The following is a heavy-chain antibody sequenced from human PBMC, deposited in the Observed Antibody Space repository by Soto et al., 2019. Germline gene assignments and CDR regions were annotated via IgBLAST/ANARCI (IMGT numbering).Heavy chain of an antibody. V-gene: IGHV4-30-2*01. CDR3: ARDSRNVWGSYHDFDY. J-gene: IGHJ4*02. CDR2: IYDSGST. D-gene: IGHD3-16*02. CDR1: GGSISSGGYS. Sequence: PSETLSLTCAVSGGSISSGGYSWSWIRQPPGKGLEWIGYIYDSGSTYYNPSLKSRVTISVDRSKNQFSLKLSSVTAADTAVYYCARDSRNVWGSYHDFDYWGQGTLVTVSS.